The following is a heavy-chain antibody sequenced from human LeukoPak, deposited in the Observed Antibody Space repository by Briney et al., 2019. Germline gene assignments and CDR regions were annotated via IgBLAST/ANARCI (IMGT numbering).Heavy chain of an antibody. CDR1: GGTFSSYA. D-gene: IGHD3-9*01. V-gene: IGHV1-69*13. J-gene: IGHJ6*04. CDR2: IIPIFGTA. Sequence: SVKVSCKASGGTFSSYAISWVRQAPGQGLEWMGGIIPIFGTANYAQKFHGRVTITADESTSTAYMELSSLRSEDTAVYYCARSSAYYDILTGYSDNYYYGMDVWGKGTTVTVSS. CDR3: ARSSAYYDILTGYSDNYYYGMDV.